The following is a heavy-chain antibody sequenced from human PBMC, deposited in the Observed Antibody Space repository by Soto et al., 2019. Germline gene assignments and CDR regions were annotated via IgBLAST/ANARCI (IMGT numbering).Heavy chain of an antibody. Sequence: SQTLSLTCAISGDSVSSNSAAWNWIRQSPSRGLEWLGRTYYRSKWYNDYAVSVKSRITINPDTSKNQFSLQLNSLTPEDTAVYYCARLGDSGYSGYDPLFDYWGQGTLVTVSS. CDR3: ARLGDSGYSGYDPLFDY. D-gene: IGHD5-12*01. J-gene: IGHJ4*02. CDR1: GDSVSSNSAA. CDR2: TYYRSKWYN. V-gene: IGHV6-1*01.